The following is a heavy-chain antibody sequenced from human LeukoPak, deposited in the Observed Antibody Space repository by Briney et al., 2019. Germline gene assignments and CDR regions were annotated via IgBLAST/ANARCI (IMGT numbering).Heavy chain of an antibody. CDR3: ASQVTLAAAGLAY. Sequence: AGGSLRLSCAASGFTFSSYAMNWVRQAPGKGLEWVSYISSSSSIIYYADSVKGRFTISRDNAKNSLYLQMNSLRAEDTAVYYCASQVTLAAAGLAYWGQGTLVTVSS. CDR1: GFTFSSYA. V-gene: IGHV3-48*01. D-gene: IGHD6-13*01. CDR2: ISSSSSII. J-gene: IGHJ4*02.